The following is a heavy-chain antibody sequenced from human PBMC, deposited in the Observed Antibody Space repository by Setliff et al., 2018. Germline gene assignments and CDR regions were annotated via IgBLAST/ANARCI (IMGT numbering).Heavy chain of an antibody. V-gene: IGHV1-69*05. Sequence: SVKVSCKASGGTLRSYGISWVRQAPGQGLEWMGGTIPSFGSTNYAQKFQDRVTIITDESTSTAYMELSSLRTEDTAVYYCAREGVDTRSSTDYRYYMDVWGKGTKVTSP. D-gene: IGHD5-18*01. J-gene: IGHJ6*03. CDR2: TIPSFGST. CDR3: AREGVDTRSSTDYRYYMDV. CDR1: GGTLRSYG.